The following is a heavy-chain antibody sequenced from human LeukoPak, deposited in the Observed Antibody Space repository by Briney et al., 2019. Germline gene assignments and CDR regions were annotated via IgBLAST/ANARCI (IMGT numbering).Heavy chain of an antibody. CDR1: GFTFSSDA. V-gene: IGHV3-23*01. Sequence: PGGSLRLSCAAAGFTFSSDARSWVRQAPGKGLEWVAAISGSGGSTYYADSVKGRFTISRDNSKNTLYLQMNSLRAEDTAVYYCAKVVGWDSSGSYYFDYWGQGTLVTVSS. D-gene: IGHD3-22*01. CDR3: AKVVGWDSSGSYYFDY. J-gene: IGHJ4*02. CDR2: ISGSGGST.